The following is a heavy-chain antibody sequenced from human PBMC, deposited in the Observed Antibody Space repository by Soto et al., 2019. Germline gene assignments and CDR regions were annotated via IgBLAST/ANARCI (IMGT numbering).Heavy chain of an antibody. D-gene: IGHD2-2*01. CDR2: INPSGGST. CDR3: AREVPAADHNYYYGMDG. J-gene: IGHJ6*04. CDR1: GYTFTSYY. Sequence: GASVKVSCKASGYTFTSYYMHWVRQAPGQGLEWMGIINPSGGSTSYAQKFQGRVTMTRDTSTSTVYMELSSLRSEDTAVYYCAREVPAADHNYYYGMDGWGKCTTVTVSS. V-gene: IGHV1-46*01.